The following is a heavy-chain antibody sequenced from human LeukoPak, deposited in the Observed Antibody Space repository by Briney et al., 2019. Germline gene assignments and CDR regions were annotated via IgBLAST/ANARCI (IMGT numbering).Heavy chain of an antibody. D-gene: IGHD5-18*01. CDR1: GFTVSSNY. V-gene: IGHV3-53*01. CDR2: IYSGGST. CDR3: ATDVDTAMVTFGY. Sequence: GGSLRLSCAASGFTVSSNYMSWVRQAPGKGLEWVSVIYSGGSTYYADSVKGRFTISRDNSKNTLYLQMNSLRAEDTAVYYCATDVDTAMVTFGYWGQGTLVTVSS. J-gene: IGHJ4*02.